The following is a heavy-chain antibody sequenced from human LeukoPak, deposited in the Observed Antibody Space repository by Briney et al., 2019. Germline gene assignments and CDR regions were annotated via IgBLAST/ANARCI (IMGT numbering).Heavy chain of an antibody. CDR2: IYYSGST. CDR3: AREVGGGSYH. Sequence: SETLSLTCTVSGGSISSYYWSWIRQPPGKGQEWIGYIYYSGSTNYNPSLKSRVTISVDTSKNQFSLKLSSVTAADTAVYYCAREVGGGSYHWGQGTLVTVSS. D-gene: IGHD1-26*01. J-gene: IGHJ5*02. CDR1: GGSISSYY. V-gene: IGHV4-59*01.